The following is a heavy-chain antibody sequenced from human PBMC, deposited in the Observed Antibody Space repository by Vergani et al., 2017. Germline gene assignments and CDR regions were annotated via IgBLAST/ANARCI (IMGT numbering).Heavy chain of an antibody. CDR3: ARSSGYYSYYFYF. CDR2: IIPIFGTT. CDR1: GGTFSSNS. V-gene: IGHV1-69*13. J-gene: IGHJ4*02. D-gene: IGHD3-22*01. Sequence: QGQLAQSGAEVKKPGSSVKVSCKASGGTFSSNSISWVRQAPGQGLEWMGRIIPIFGTTSYAQKFQGRVTILADESTGTAYMELSSLRSEDSAVYYCARSSGYYSYYFYFWCQGTLVTVSS.